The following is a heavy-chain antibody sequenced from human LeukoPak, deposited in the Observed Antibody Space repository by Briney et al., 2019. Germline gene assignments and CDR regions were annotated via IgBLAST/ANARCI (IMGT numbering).Heavy chain of an antibody. Sequence: SETLSLTCAVYGGSFSGYYWSWIRQPPGKGLEWIGEINHSGRTNYNPSLKSRVTISVDTSENQFSLKLSSVTAADTAVYYCARQNYGAAPLRYWGQGTLVTVSS. CDR1: GGSFSGYY. CDR2: INHSGRT. D-gene: IGHD4/OR15-4a*01. J-gene: IGHJ4*02. CDR3: ARQNYGAAPLRY. V-gene: IGHV4-34*01.